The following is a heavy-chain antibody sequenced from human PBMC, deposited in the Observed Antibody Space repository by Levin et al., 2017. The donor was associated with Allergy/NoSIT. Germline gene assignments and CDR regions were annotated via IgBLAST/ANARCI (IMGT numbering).Heavy chain of an antibody. J-gene: IGHJ6*02. CDR1: GFTFSSYW. V-gene: IGHV3-7*01. Sequence: GGSLRLSCAASGFTFSSYWMSWVRQAPGKGLEWVANIKQDGSEKYYVDSVKGRFTISRDNAKNSLYLQMNSLRAEDTAVYYCARGLDEYYYDSSGYRVFYYGMDGWGQGTTVTVSS. CDR3: ARGLDEYYYDSSGYRVFYYGMDG. D-gene: IGHD3-22*01. CDR2: IKQDGSEK.